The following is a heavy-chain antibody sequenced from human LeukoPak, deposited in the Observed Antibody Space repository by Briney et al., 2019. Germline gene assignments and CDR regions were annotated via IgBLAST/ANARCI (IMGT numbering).Heavy chain of an antibody. CDR1: GDSISSYY. J-gene: IGHJ4*02. CDR2: IYYSGVT. CDR3: AREGIVRTYDQ. Sequence: SETLSLTCTVSGDSISSYYWYWFRQPPGKELEWIACIYYSGVTHYSPSLKSRVTISLDTSKSQFSLRLSSVTAADTAVYYCAREGIVRTYDQWGQGTLVTVSS. D-gene: IGHD2/OR15-2a*01. V-gene: IGHV4-59*12.